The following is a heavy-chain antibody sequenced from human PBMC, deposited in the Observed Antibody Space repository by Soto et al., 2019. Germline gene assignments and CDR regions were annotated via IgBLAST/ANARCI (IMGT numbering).Heavy chain of an antibody. V-gene: IGHV1-69*01. CDR1: GGTFSSYA. D-gene: IGHD2-15*01. CDR3: ARGGYCSGGSCYSAFDY. CDR2: IIPIFGTA. J-gene: IGHJ4*02. Sequence: QVQLVQSGAEVKKPGSSVKVSCKASGGTFSSYAISWVRQAPGQGLEWMGGIIPIFGTANYAQKFQGRVTITADESTSTADMELSSLRSEDAAVYYCARGGYCSGGSCYSAFDYWGQGTLVIFSS.